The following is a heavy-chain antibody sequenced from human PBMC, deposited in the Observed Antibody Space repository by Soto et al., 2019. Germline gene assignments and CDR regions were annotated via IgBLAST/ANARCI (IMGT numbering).Heavy chain of an antibody. CDR2: INAGNGNT. V-gene: IGHV1-3*01. Sequence: ASVKVSCKASGYTFTSYAMHWVRQAPGQRLEWMGWINAGNGNTKYSQKFQGRVTITRDESTSTAYMELSSLRSEDTAVYYCARFPLYGGNYNWGQGTLVTVSP. CDR1: GYTFTSYA. CDR3: ARFPLYGGNYN. D-gene: IGHD4-4*01. J-gene: IGHJ4*02.